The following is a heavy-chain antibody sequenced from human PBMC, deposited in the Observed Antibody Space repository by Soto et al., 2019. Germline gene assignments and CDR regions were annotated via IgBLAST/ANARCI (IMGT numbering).Heavy chain of an antibody. CDR2: ISYDGSNK. D-gene: IGHD1-26*01. J-gene: IGHJ3*02. CDR1: GFTFSSYG. V-gene: IGHV3-30*03. Sequence: QVQLVESGGGVVQPGRSLRLSCAASGFTFSSYGMHWVRQAPGKGLEWVAVISYDGSNKYYADSVKGRFTISRDNSKNTLYLQMTSLRAEDTAVYYCAAPSLVGSYVWTDPFDIWGQGTMVTVSS. CDR3: AAPSLVGSYVWTDPFDI.